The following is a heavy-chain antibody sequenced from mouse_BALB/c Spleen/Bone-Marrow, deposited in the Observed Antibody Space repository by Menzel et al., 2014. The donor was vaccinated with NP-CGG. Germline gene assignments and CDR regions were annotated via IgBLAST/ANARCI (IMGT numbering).Heavy chain of an antibody. J-gene: IGHJ4*01. CDR2: IWGDGRT. CDR1: GYSLTGYG. Sequence: QVQLQQSGPGLVAPSQSPSITCTVSGYSLTGYGVNWVRQPPGKGLEWLGLIWGDGRTDYNSVLKSRLSVSKDNSKSQVFLKMNSLQTDDTARYYCASNIYVMDYWGQGTSVTVSS. CDR3: ASNIYVMDY. V-gene: IGHV2-6-7*01.